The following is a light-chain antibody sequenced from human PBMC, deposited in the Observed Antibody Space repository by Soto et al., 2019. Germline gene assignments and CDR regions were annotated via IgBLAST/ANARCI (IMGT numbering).Light chain of an antibody. CDR2: LNSDGSH. J-gene: IGLJ2*01. Sequence: QLVLTQSPSASASLGASVKLTCTLSSGHSSYAIAWHQQQPEKGPRYLMKLNSDGSHSKGDGIPDRFSGSSSGAERHLTISSLQSEDEADYYCQTWGTGPLVFGGGTKLTVL. CDR1: SGHSSYA. CDR3: QTWGTGPLV. V-gene: IGLV4-69*01.